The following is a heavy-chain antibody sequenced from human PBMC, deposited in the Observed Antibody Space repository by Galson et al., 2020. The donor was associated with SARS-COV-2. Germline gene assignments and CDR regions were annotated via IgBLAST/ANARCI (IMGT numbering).Heavy chain of an antibody. CDR2: IYPGDSDT. V-gene: IGHV5-51*01. D-gene: IGHD6-13*01. Sequence: GESLKISCKGSGYSFTSYWIGWVRQMPGKGLEWMWIIYPGDSDTRYSPSFQGQVTISADKSISTAYLQWSSLKASDTAMYYCATMGGSSWCPQGAFDIWGQGTMVTVSS. CDR1: GYSFTSYW. CDR3: ATMGGSSWCPQGAFDI. J-gene: IGHJ3*02.